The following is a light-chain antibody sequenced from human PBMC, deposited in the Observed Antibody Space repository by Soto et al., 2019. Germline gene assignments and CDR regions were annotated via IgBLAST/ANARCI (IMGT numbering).Light chain of an antibody. Sequence: EIVLTQSPATLSLSPGERDALSCRASQSVSSYLAWYQQKPGQAPRLLIYDASKRATGIPDRFSGSGSGTDFTLTISSLEPEYFAVYFCQQRNNWPYTFGGGTKVEI. CDR2: DAS. J-gene: IGKJ4*01. V-gene: IGKV3-11*01. CDR1: QSVSSY. CDR3: QQRNNWPYT.